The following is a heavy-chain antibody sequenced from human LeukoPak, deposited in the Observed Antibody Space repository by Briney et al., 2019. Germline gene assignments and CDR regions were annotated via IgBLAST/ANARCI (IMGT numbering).Heavy chain of an antibody. Sequence: GESLKISCKGSGYSFTSYWIGWVRPMPGKGLELMGINYPGDSDTRYSPFFQGQVTLSADKSISTAYLPWSSLKASDTALSYRTRHQVYSYEDYWGQGTLVTVSS. CDR2: NYPGDSDT. D-gene: IGHD5-18*01. CDR1: GYSFTSYW. V-gene: IGHV5-51*01. J-gene: IGHJ4*02. CDR3: TRHQVYSYEDY.